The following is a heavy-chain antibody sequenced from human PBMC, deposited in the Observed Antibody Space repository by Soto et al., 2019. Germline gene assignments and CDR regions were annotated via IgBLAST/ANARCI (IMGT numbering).Heavy chain of an antibody. CDR1: GFTFSSYA. V-gene: IGHV3-23*01. CDR2: ISGSGGGT. Sequence: GGSLRLSCAASGFTFSSYAMSWVRQAPGKGLEWVSLISGSGGGTYYADTVKGRFTISRDNSKNTLYLQMNSLRAEDTAVFYCAKHLSNGSPDYWGQGTLVTVSS. CDR3: AKHLSNGSPDY. J-gene: IGHJ4*02. D-gene: IGHD2-15*01.